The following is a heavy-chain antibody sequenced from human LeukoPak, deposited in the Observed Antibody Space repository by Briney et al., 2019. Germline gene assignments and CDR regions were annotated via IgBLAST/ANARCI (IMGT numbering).Heavy chain of an antibody. V-gene: IGHV3-48*04. CDR3: ARVEMATIHH. CDR2: ISSSSSTI. Sequence: PGGSLRLSCAASGFTFSSYSMNWVRQAPGKGLEWVSYISSSSSTIYYADSVKGRFTISRDNAKNSLYLQMNSLRAEDTAVYYCARVEMATIHHWGQGTLVTVSS. D-gene: IGHD5-24*01. J-gene: IGHJ5*02. CDR1: GFTFSSYS.